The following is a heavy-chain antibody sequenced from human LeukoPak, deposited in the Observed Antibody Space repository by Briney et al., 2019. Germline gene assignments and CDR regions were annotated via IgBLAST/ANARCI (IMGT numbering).Heavy chain of an antibody. CDR1: GGSISSYY. CDR2: IYYSGST. Sequence: SETLSLTCTVPGGSISSYYWSWIRQPPGKGLEWIGYIYYSGSTNYNPSLKSRVTISVDTSKNQFSLKLSSVTAADTAVYYCASRDTTSYWYFDLWGRGTLVTVSS. D-gene: IGHD4-17*01. CDR3: ASRDTTSYWYFDL. V-gene: IGHV4-59*08. J-gene: IGHJ2*01.